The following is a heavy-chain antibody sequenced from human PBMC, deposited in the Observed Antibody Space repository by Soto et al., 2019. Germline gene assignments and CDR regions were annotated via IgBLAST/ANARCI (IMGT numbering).Heavy chain of an antibody. CDR1: GGSISSGGYY. D-gene: IGHD1-20*01. CDR2: IYYSGST. CDR3: ARIPVGPPPNRYNWNPPKYYFDY. V-gene: IGHV4-31*03. Sequence: QVQLQESGPGLVKPSQTLSLTCTVSGGSISSGGYYWSWIRQHPGKGLEWIGYIYYSGSTYYNPSLKSRVTISVDTSKNQFSLKLSSVTAADTAVYYCARIPVGPPPNRYNWNPPKYYFDYWGQGTLVTVSS. J-gene: IGHJ4*02.